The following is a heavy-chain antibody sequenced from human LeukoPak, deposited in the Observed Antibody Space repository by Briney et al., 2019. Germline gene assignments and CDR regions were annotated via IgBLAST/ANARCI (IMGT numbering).Heavy chain of an antibody. V-gene: IGHV3-23*01. CDR1: GFTFSTYT. D-gene: IGHD1-14*01. Sequence: GGSLRLSCAASGFTFSTYTMYWVRHPPGKGLEWVSIIGSSGGGIHYADSVKGRFTISRDNSKNALYLQMNSLRVEDTAVYYCAKVSGGGLYYDGMDVWGQGTTVTVSS. CDR2: IGSSGGGI. J-gene: IGHJ6*02. CDR3: AKVSGGGLYYDGMDV.